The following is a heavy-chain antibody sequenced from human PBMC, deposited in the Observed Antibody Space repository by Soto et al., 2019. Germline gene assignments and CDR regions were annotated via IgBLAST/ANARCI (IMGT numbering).Heavy chain of an antibody. D-gene: IGHD3-16*01. V-gene: IGHV3-30-3*01. CDR3: ARGLRGGDAGGMDV. CDR2: ISYDGSNK. CDR1: GFTFRSYA. J-gene: IGHJ6*02. Sequence: PGGPVRLSGAASGFTFRSYAMHWVGKCPGKGQEWVAMISYDGSNKYYADSVKGRFTISRENSKNTLYLQMNRLRAEDTDVYYCARGLRGGDAGGMDVWGQVSTVTVSS.